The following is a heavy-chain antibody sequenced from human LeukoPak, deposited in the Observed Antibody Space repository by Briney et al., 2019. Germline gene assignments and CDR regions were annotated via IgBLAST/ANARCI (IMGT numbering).Heavy chain of an antibody. V-gene: IGHV3-30*02. J-gene: IGHJ4*02. Sequence: GGSLRLSCAASGFTFSSYGMSWVRQAPGKGLEWVAFIRYDGSNKYYADSVKGRFTISRDNSKNTLYLQMNSLRAEDTAVYYCAREPPFGCSGGSCYSEHLNYWGQGTLVTVSS. CDR3: AREPPFGCSGGSCYSEHLNY. CDR1: GFTFSSYG. D-gene: IGHD2-15*01. CDR2: IRYDGSNK.